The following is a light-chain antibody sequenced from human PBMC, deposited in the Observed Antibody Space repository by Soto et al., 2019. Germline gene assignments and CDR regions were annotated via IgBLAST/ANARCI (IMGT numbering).Light chain of an antibody. Sequence: EIVLTQSLGTLSLSPGERATLSCRASQSVGKNYLAWFQQKPGQAPRLLLYDASSRATGVPDRFSGSGSGTDFTLTISRREPEDFAVYSCQQYASAPLTFGGGTKVEIK. V-gene: IGKV3-20*01. CDR1: QSVGKNY. J-gene: IGKJ4*01. CDR2: DAS. CDR3: QQYASAPLT.